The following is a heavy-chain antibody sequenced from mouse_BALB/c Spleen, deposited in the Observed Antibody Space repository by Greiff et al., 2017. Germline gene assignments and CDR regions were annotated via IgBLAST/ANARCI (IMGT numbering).Heavy chain of an antibody. CDR3: ARGHDGYAWFAY. CDR2: ISSGGST. J-gene: IGHJ3*01. Sequence: EVQGVESGGGLVKPGGSLKLSCAASGFTFSSYAMSWVRQTPEKRLEWVASISSGGSTYYPDSVKGRFTISRDNARNILYLQMSSLRSEDTAMYYCARGHDGYAWFAYWGQGTLVTVSA. V-gene: IGHV5-6-5*01. D-gene: IGHD2-3*01. CDR1: GFTFSSYA.